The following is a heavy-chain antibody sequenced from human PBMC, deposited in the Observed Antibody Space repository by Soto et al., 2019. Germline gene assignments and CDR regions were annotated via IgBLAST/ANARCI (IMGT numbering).Heavy chain of an antibody. CDR3: ARDHYGSGSYPDPFDY. D-gene: IGHD3-10*01. CDR1: GFTFSSYS. CDR2: IRSSSNSI. Sequence: SGGSLRLSCATSGFTFSSYSMNWVRQAPGKGLEWISYIRSSSNSIYYADSVKGRFTISRDNAKNSLYLQMNSLRDEDTAVYYCARDHYGSGSYPDPFDYWGQGTLVTVSS. V-gene: IGHV3-48*02. J-gene: IGHJ4*02.